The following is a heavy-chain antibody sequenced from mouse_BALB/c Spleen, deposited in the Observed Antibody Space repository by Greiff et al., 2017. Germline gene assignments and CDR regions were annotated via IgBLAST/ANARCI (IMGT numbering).Heavy chain of an antibody. D-gene: IGHD1-2*01. CDR3: AREDYYGYVTLYYYAMDY. CDR2: INSNGGST. J-gene: IGHJ4*01. Sequence: EVHLVESGGGLVQPGGSLKLSCAASGFTFSSYGMSWVRQTPDKRLELVATINSNGGSTYYPDSVKGRFTISRDNAKNTLYLQMSSLKSEDTSMYDCAREDYYGYVTLYYYAMDYWGQGTSVTVAS. V-gene: IGHV5-6-3*01. CDR1: GFTFSSYG.